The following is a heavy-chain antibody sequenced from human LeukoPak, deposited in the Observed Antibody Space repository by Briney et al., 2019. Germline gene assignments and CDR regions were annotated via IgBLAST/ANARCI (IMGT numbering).Heavy chain of an antibody. CDR2: IYTSGST. Sequence: PSETLSLTCTVSGGSISSYYWSWIRQPAGKGLEGIGRIYTSGSTNYHPSLKSRVTMSVDTSKNQFSLKLSSVTAADTAVYYCARDLYYYGSGSSYFDYWGQGTLVTVSS. CDR3: ARDLYYYGSGSSYFDY. J-gene: IGHJ4*02. V-gene: IGHV4-4*07. CDR1: GGSISSYY. D-gene: IGHD3-10*01.